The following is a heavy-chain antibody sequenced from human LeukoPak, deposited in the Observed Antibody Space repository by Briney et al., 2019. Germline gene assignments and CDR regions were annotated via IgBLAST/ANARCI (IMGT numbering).Heavy chain of an antibody. CDR3: ARQMYLGGMDV. V-gene: IGHV4-59*08. J-gene: IGHJ6*02. D-gene: IGHD2-8*01. CDR1: GASIKSYF. Sequence: SETLSLTCTVSGASIKSYFWSGVREPPGGGLEWIGYIYDSGSTYYNPSLQSRVTISVDTSNNHFSLRLSSVTAADTAVYYCARQMYLGGMDVWGQGTTVTVSS. CDR2: IYDSGST.